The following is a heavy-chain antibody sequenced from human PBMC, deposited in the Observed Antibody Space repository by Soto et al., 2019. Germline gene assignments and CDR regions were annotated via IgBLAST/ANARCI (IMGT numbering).Heavy chain of an antibody. CDR2: ISYDGSNK. D-gene: IGHD6-19*01. Sequence: GGSLRLSCAASGFTFSSYGMHWVRQAPGKGLEWVAVISYDGSNKYYADSVKGRFTISRDNSKNTLYLQMNSLRAEDTAVYYCAKVAGGWPRISYYFDYWGQGTLVTV. CDR3: AKVAGGWPRISYYFDY. CDR1: GFTFSSYG. J-gene: IGHJ4*02. V-gene: IGHV3-30*18.